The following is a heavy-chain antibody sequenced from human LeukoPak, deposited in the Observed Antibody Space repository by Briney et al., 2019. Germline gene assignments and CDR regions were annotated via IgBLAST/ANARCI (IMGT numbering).Heavy chain of an antibody. V-gene: IGHV1-46*01. J-gene: IGHJ6*03. D-gene: IGHD1-26*01. CDR2: INPSGGST. CDR1: GYTFTSYY. CDR3: ARERGLLSGSYWNYYYYYMDV. Sequence: ASVKVSCKASGYTFTSYYMHWVRQAPGQGLEWMGIINPSGGSTSYAQKFQGRVTMTRDMSTSTVYMELSSLRSEDTAVYYCARERGLLSGSYWNYYYYYMDVWGKGTTVTISS.